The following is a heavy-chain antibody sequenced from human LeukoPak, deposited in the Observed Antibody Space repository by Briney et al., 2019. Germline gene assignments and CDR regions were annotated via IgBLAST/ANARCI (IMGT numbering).Heavy chain of an antibody. V-gene: IGHV1-46*01. CDR2: INPSGGST. Sequence: ASVKVSCKASGYTFTSYYMHWVRQAPGQGLEWMGIINPSGGSTSYAQKFQGRVTMTRDTSTSTVYTELSSLRSEDTAVYYCARASRLDYYDSSGYFYFDYWGQGTLVTVSS. D-gene: IGHD3-22*01. CDR1: GYTFTSYY. J-gene: IGHJ4*02. CDR3: ARASRLDYYDSSGYFYFDY.